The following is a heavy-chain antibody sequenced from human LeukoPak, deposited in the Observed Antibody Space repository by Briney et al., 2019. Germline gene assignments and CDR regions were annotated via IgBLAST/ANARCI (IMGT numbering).Heavy chain of an antibody. J-gene: IGHJ4*02. CDR1: GFTFSDSA. Sequence: PGGSLRLSCAASGFTFSDSAMTWVRQAPGKGLEWVSLISASGVSTYYADSVKGRFTISRDNSNTTLYLQMGSLRAEDTAVYYCAKDVCSSASCRTFDYWGQGALVTVSS. V-gene: IGHV3-23*01. CDR3: AKDVCSSASCRTFDY. CDR2: ISASGVST. D-gene: IGHD2-2*01.